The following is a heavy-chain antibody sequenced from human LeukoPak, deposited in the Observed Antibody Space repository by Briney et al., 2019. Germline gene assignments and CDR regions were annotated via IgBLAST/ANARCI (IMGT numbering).Heavy chain of an antibody. J-gene: IGHJ4*02. D-gene: IGHD3-3*01. V-gene: IGHV1-46*03. CDR1: GYTFTSYY. CDR3: ARDQGTALRFDY. Sequence: ASVKVSRKASGYTFTSYYMHWVRQAPGQGLEWMGIINPSGGSTSYAQKFQGRVTMTRDTSTSTVYMELSSLRSEDTAVYYCARDQGTALRFDYWGQGTLVTVSS. CDR2: INPSGGST.